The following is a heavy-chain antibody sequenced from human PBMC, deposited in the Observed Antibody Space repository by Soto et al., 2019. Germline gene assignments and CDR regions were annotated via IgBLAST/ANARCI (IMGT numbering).Heavy chain of an antibody. CDR3: ARDGFSTFSENFDY. Sequence: GGSLRLSCAASGFAFSTFGMHWVRQAPGKGLEWVALIWSDGNNKNYADSVKGRFTISRDNSKNTLYLQMNSLRAEDTAVYYCARDGFSTFSENFDYWGQGTLVTVSS. CDR2: IWSDGNNK. J-gene: IGHJ4*02. D-gene: IGHD2-2*01. V-gene: IGHV3-33*01. CDR1: GFAFSTFG.